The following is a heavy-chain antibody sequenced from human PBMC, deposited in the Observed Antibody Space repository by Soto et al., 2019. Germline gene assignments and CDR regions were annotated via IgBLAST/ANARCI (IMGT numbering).Heavy chain of an antibody. CDR2: ISYDGSNK. J-gene: IGHJ6*03. Sequence: GGSLRLSWAASGFTFSSYGMHWVRQAPGEGLEWVAVISYDGSNKYYADSVKGRFTISRDNSKNTLYLQMNSLRAEDTAVYYCAKEGDCSSTSCSTPFYYYYYMDVWGKGTTVTVSS. D-gene: IGHD2-2*01. CDR3: AKEGDCSSTSCSTPFYYYYYMDV. CDR1: GFTFSSYG. V-gene: IGHV3-30*18.